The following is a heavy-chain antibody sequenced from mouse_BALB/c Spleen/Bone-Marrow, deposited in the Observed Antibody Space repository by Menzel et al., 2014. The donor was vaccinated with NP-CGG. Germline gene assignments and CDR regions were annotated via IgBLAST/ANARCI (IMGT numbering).Heavy chain of an antibody. V-gene: IGHV5-12-1*01. CDR3: ARQGYYGSSSYAMDY. J-gene: IGHJ4*01. Sequence: EVKLVESGGGLVKPGGSLKLSCAASGFAFTIYDMSWVRQTPEKRLEWVAYISNGGGNTYSPDTVKGRFTISRDNAKNTLYLQMSSLKSEDTAMYYCARQGYYGSSSYAMDYWGQGTSVTVSS. CDR2: ISNGGGNT. D-gene: IGHD1-1*01. CDR1: GFAFTIYD.